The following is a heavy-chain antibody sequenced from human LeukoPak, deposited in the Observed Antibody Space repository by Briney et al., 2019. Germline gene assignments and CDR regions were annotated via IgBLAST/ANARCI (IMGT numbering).Heavy chain of an antibody. Sequence: GGSLRLSCAVSGFTFSSYSMNWVRQAPGKGLEWASYISSTSSTIYYADSVKGRFTISRDNARNSLYLQMNSLRAEDTALYHCARNNGLDVWGQGTTVIVSS. J-gene: IGHJ6*02. CDR3: ARNNGLDV. CDR2: ISSTSSTI. CDR1: GFTFSSYS. V-gene: IGHV3-48*01.